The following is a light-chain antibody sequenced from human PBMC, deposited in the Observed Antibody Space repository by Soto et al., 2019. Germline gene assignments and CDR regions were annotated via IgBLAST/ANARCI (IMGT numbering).Light chain of an antibody. CDR3: QQYGSSET. Sequence: EIVLTQSPGTLSLSPGERATLSCRASQSVSSSYLAWYQQKPGQAPRLLIYGASSRATGLPDRFSGSGSGTAFTLTISRLEPEGLAVYYCQQYGSSETFGQGTKVDIK. CDR1: QSVSSSY. V-gene: IGKV3-20*01. J-gene: IGKJ1*01. CDR2: GAS.